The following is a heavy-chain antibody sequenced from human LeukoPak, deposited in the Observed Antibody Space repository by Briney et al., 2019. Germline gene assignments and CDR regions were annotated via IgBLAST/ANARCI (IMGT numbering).Heavy chain of an antibody. Sequence: PGGSLRLSCAASGFTFSSYGMHWVRQAPGKGLEGVAVIWYDGSNKYYADSVKGRFTISRDNSKNTLYLQMNSLRAEDTAAQYCANPLGVSSITFSGVPGSSLDPCGQGDLVTVSS. V-gene: IGHV3-33*06. D-gene: IGHD2-15*01. CDR1: GFTFSSYG. CDR3: ANPLGVSSITFSGVPGSSLDP. CDR2: IWYDGSNK. J-gene: IGHJ5*02.